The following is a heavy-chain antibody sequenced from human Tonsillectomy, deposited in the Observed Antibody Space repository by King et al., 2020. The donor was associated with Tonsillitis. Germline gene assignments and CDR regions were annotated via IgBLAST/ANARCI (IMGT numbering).Heavy chain of an antibody. J-gene: IGHJ3*02. CDR1: GTTFSNHD. Sequence: QLVQSGPEVKKPGASVKVSCRASGTTFSNHDINWVRQATGHGLECMVCINTNRGNSDYAPKFQGRVTMTRDTSISTAYMELSSLRSEDTAVYYCARSFGTTSRGFDIWGQGTMVTVSS. CDR3: ARSFGTTSRGFDI. V-gene: IGHV1-8*01. D-gene: IGHD3-10*01. CDR2: INTNRGNS.